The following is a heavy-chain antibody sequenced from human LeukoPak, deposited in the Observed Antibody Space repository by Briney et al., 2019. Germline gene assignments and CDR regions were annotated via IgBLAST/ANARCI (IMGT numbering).Heavy chain of an antibody. CDR1: GFSFSSYE. Sequence: PGGSLILSCAATGFSFSSYEMNWVRQAPGKGLEWVSYIGSTGTTIYYADAVKGRFTISRDNAKNSLFLQMNSLRAEDTAVYYCAKVATEGYYFDYWGQGTLVTVSS. J-gene: IGHJ4*02. V-gene: IGHV3-48*03. CDR3: AKVATEGYYFDY. D-gene: IGHD5-12*01. CDR2: IGSTGTTI.